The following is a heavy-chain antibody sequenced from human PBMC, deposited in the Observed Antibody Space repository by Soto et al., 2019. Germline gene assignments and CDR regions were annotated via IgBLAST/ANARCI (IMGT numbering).Heavy chain of an antibody. CDR3: ARRFDSSAYYGL. J-gene: IGHJ4*02. CDR1: GYSFNSYW. D-gene: IGHD3-22*01. Sequence: GESLKISCQGSGYSFNSYWIAWMRQMPGKGLEWMGVIYPGDSDTRYNPSFQGQVTISADKSIGIAYLQWSSLKASDTAMYYCARRFDSSAYYGLWGQGTLVTVSS. V-gene: IGHV5-51*01. CDR2: IYPGDSDT.